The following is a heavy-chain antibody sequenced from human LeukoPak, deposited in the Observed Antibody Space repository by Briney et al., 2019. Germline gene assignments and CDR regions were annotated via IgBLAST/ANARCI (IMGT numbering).Heavy chain of an antibody. V-gene: IGHV3-43*02. CDR3: VKDIEGATG. Sequence: GSLSLSCAGSGFTFDDYAMHWVRQAPGKGLEWVSFISGDGGATFYADSVKGRFTISRDNSKNSLYLHLNSLGTEDSALYYCVKDIEGATGWGQGTLVTVSS. J-gene: IGHJ4*02. CDR1: GFTFDDYA. CDR2: ISGDGGAT.